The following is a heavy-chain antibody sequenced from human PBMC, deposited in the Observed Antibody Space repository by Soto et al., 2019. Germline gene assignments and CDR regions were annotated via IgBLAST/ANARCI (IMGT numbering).Heavy chain of an antibody. CDR3: ARAGSYDSSGYYLNNNWFDP. D-gene: IGHD3-22*01. J-gene: IGHJ5*02. CDR2: IYYSGST. V-gene: IGHV4-59*01. Sequence: TLSLTCTVSGGSISSYYWSWIRQPPGKGLEGIGYIYYSGSTNYNPSLKSRVTISVDTSKNQFSLKLSSVTAADTAVYYCARAGSYDSSGYYLNNNWFDPWGQGTLVTVSS. CDR1: GGSISSYY.